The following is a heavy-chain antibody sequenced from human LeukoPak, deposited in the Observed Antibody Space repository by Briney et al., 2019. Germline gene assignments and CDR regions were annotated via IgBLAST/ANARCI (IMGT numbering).Heavy chain of an antibody. CDR3: ARLYYYDSSGSIRALDY. D-gene: IGHD3-22*01. Sequence: GGSLRLSCAASGLTFSDYYMSWIRQAPGKGLEWVSYISSSSSYTNYADSVKGRFTISRDNAKNSLYLQMNSLRAEDTAVYYCARLYYYDSSGSIRALDYWGQGTLVTVSS. CDR1: GLTFSDYY. J-gene: IGHJ4*02. V-gene: IGHV3-11*03. CDR2: ISSSSSYT.